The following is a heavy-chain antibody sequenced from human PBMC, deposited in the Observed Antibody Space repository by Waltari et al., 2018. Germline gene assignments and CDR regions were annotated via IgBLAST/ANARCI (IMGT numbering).Heavy chain of an antibody. V-gene: IGHV4-61*02. CDR1: GGSISRGSYY. D-gene: IGHD6-13*01. Sequence: QVQLQESGPGLVKPSQTLSLTCPVSGGSISRGSYYWSWIRQPAGQGLEWIGRIYTSWSPNYNPSRKSRVTISVDTSKNQFSLKLSSVTAADTAVDYCARAAAAAAGSVHFDYWGQGTLVTVSS. CDR2: IYTSWSP. CDR3: ARAAAAAAGSVHFDY. J-gene: IGHJ4*02.